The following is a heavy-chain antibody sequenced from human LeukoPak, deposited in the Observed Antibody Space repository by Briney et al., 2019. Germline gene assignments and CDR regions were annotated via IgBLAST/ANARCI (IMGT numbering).Heavy chain of an antibody. D-gene: IGHD6-19*01. J-gene: IGHJ4*02. V-gene: IGHV3-23*01. CDR2: ISGSGGST. Sequence: GGSLRLSCAASGFTFSSYAMSWVRQAPGKGLEWVSAISGSGGSTYYADSVKGRFTISRDNSKNTLYRQMNSLRAEDTAVYYCAKDHLPGIVVADRDYWGQGTLVTVSS. CDR1: GFTFSSYA. CDR3: AKDHLPGIVVADRDY.